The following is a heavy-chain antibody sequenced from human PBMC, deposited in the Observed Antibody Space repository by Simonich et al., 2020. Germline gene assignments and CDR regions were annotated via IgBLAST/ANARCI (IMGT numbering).Heavy chain of an antibody. CDR2: INSDGEST. CDR1: GFTLSSYG. CDR3: ARGGWSSSWYY. D-gene: IGHD6-13*01. J-gene: IGHJ4*02. Sequence: EVQLVESGGGLVKRGGSLRLCCAASGFTLSSYGMNGVRQTPGKVRWCVTRINSDGESTSYAESVKGRFTISIDNAKNTLYLQMTSRRAEDTAVYYCARGGWSSSWYYWGQGTLVTVSS. V-gene: IGHV3-74*01.